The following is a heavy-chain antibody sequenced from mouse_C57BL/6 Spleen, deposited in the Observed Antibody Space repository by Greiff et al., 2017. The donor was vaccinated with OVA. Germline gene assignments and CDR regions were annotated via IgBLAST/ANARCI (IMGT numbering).Heavy chain of an antibody. CDR1: GYTFTSYW. D-gene: IGHD3-2*02. J-gene: IGHJ3*01. CDR3: AIGGVDSSGYVPPFAY. CDR2: IDPSDSYT. V-gene: IGHV1-69*01. Sequence: QVHVKQPGAELVMPGASVKLSCKASGYTFTSYWMHWVKQRPGQGLEWIGEIDPSDSYTNYNQKFKGKSTLTVDKSSSTAYMQLSSLTSEDSAVYYCAIGGVDSSGYVPPFAYWGQGTLVTVSA.